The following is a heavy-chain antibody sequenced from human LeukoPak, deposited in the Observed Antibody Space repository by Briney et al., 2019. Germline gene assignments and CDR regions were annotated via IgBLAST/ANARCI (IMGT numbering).Heavy chain of an antibody. CDR3: ARARQVVGAATYYHGMDV. V-gene: IGHV3-74*01. Sequence: GGSLRLSCAASGFTFSSYWMHWVRQAPGKGLVWVSYILSDGSTTTYADSVKGRFTISRDNAKNTLYLQMNSPGAEDTAVYYCARARQVVGAATYYHGMDVWGQGTTVTVSS. CDR2: ILSDGSTT. D-gene: IGHD1-26*01. J-gene: IGHJ6*02. CDR1: GFTFSSYW.